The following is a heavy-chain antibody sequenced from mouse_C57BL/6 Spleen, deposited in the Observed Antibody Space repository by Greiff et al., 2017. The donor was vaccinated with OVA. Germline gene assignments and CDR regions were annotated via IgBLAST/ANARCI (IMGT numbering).Heavy chain of an antibody. CDR3: ARSGTWGYYFDY. CDR1: GYTFTSYW. CDR2: IDPSDSYT. D-gene: IGHD4-1*01. V-gene: IGHV1-69*01. J-gene: IGHJ2*01. Sequence: QVQLQQPGAELVMPGASVKLSCKASGYTFTSYWMHWVKQRPGQGLEWIGEIDPSDSYTTYNQKFKGKSTLTVDKSSSTAYMQLSSLTSEDSAVYYCARSGTWGYYFDYWGQGTTLTVSS.